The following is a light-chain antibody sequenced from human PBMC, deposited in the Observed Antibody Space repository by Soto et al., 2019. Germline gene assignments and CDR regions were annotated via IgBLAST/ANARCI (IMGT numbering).Light chain of an antibody. CDR3: MQAKDLPHT. CDR1: PSLVGSDGVTY. Sequence: IVMTQTPLSSRVILGQPASISCRSSPSLVGSDGVTYLTWLQQRPGQPPRLLIYRNSARFLGAPDRFRGSGAGTDFTLEISRVEPEDVGIYYCMQAKDLPHTFGQGTKLEIE. CDR2: RNS. J-gene: IGKJ2*01. V-gene: IGKV2-24*01.